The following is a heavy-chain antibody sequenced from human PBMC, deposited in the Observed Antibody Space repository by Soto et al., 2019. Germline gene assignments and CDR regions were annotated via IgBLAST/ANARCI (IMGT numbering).Heavy chain of an antibody. Sequence: SETLSLTCAVYGGSFSCYYWSWIRQPPGKGLEWIGEINHSGSTNYNPSLKSRVTISVDTSKNQFSLKLSSVTAADTAVYYCAVRVGERADWFDPWGQGTLVTVS. CDR3: AVRVGERADWFDP. CDR2: INHSGST. V-gene: IGHV4-34*01. CDR1: GGSFSCYY. D-gene: IGHD3-10*01. J-gene: IGHJ5*02.